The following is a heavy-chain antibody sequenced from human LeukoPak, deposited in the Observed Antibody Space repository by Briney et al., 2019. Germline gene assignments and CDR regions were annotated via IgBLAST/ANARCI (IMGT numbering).Heavy chain of an antibody. CDR1: GFTFSSYG. CDR2: IWYDGSNK. CDR3: ARDRRDYYDSSGYYGDY. D-gene: IGHD3-22*01. J-gene: IGHJ4*02. Sequence: GRSLRLSCAASGFTFSSYGMHWVRQAPGKGLEWVAVIWYDGSNKYYADSEKGRFTISRDNSKNTLYLQMNSLRAEDTAVYYCARDRRDYYDSSGYYGDYWGQGTLVTVSS. V-gene: IGHV3-33*01.